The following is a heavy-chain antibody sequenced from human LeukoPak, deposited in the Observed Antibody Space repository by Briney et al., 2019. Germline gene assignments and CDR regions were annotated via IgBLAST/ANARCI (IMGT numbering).Heavy chain of an antibody. Sequence: GRSLRLSCAASGFTFSSYGMHWVRQAPGKGLEWVAVIPYDGSNKYYADSVKGRFTISRDNSKNTLYLQMNSLRAEDTAVYYCAKVSSSWYNAEYDYWGQGTLVTVSS. CDR3: AKVSSSWYNAEYDY. CDR2: IPYDGSNK. J-gene: IGHJ4*02. CDR1: GFTFSSYG. D-gene: IGHD6-13*01. V-gene: IGHV3-30*18.